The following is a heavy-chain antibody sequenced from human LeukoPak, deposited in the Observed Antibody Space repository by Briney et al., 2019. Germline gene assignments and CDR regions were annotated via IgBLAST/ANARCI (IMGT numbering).Heavy chain of an antibody. CDR3: TRGQQLVGD. J-gene: IGHJ4*02. Sequence: GGSLRLSCAASGFTFSSYWMHWFRQAPGKGLVWVSRINPDGGSTAYADSVKGRFTISRDNAKNTLYLQMNSLRVEDTAVYYCTRGQQLVGDWGQGTLVTVSS. CDR2: INPDGGST. V-gene: IGHV3-74*01. CDR1: GFTFSSYW. D-gene: IGHD6-13*01.